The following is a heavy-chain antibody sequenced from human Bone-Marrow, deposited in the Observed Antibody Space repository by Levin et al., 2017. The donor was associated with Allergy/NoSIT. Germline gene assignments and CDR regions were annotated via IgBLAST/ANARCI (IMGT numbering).Heavy chain of an antibody. Sequence: GASVKVSCKASGYTFTNFAINWVRQAPGQGLEWMGWINTNTGNPTYAQDFTGRFVFSLDISVSTAYLQISSLKADDTAVYFCARRYSYGYGDYFDYWGQGTLVTVSS. CDR2: INTNTGNP. CDR1: GYTFTNFA. V-gene: IGHV7-4-1*02. J-gene: IGHJ4*02. CDR3: ARRYSYGYGDYFDY. D-gene: IGHD5-18*01.